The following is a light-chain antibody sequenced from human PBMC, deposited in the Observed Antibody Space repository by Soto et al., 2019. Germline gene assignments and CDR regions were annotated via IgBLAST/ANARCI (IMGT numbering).Light chain of an antibody. J-gene: IGKJ5*01. CDR2: GAS. CDR1: RRVSSK. Sequence: EIVMTQSPATLSVSPGERATLSCRASRRVSSKLAWYQQKPGQAPRLLINGASTRATGIPARFGGSGSGTEFTLTISSLQSEDLAVYYCQQYSNWPLTFGQGTRLEIK. CDR3: QQYSNWPLT. V-gene: IGKV3-15*01.